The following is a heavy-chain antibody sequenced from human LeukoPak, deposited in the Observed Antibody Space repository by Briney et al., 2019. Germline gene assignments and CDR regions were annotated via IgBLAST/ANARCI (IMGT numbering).Heavy chain of an antibody. CDR2: IYYSGST. Sequence: PSETLSLTCAVYGGSFSGYYWSWIRQPPGKGLEWIGYIYYSGSTNYNPSLKSRVTISVDTSRNQFSLKPSSVTAADTAVYYCAREYGSSGYQYWGQGTLVTVSS. V-gene: IGHV4-59*01. D-gene: IGHD3-22*01. CDR1: GGSFSGYY. CDR3: AREYGSSGYQY. J-gene: IGHJ4*02.